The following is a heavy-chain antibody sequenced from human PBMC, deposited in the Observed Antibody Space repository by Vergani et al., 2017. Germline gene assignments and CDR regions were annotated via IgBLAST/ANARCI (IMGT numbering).Heavy chain of an antibody. J-gene: IGHJ4*02. CDR3: AKDRFLAAAGTYFDY. Sequence: QVQLVESGGGVVQPGRSLRLSCAASGFTFSSYGMHWVRQAPGKGLEWVAVISYDGSNKYYADSVKGRFTISRDNSKNTLYLQMNSLRAEDTAVYYCAKDRFLAAAGTYFDYWGQGTLVTVSS. D-gene: IGHD6-13*01. V-gene: IGHV3-30*18. CDR1: GFTFSSYG. CDR2: ISYDGSNK.